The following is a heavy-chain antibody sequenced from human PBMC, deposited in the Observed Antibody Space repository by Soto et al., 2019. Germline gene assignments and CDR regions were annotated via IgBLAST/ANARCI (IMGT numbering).Heavy chain of an antibody. V-gene: IGHV1-18*01. CDR3: ARDLYSYERSALLPWFDP. Sequence: QVQLVQSGAEVKKPGASVKVSCKASGYTFTSYGISWVRQAPGQGREWMGWISDYNGNTNYAQKLQGRVTMTTDTTTSTAYMELRSLRSDDTAVYYCARDLYSYERSALLPWFDPWGQGTLVTVSS. D-gene: IGHD3-22*01. CDR2: ISDYNGNT. CDR1: GYTFTSYG. J-gene: IGHJ5*02.